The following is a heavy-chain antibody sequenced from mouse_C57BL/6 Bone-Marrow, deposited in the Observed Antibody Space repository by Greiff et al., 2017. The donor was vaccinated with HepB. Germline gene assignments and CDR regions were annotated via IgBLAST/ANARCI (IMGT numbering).Heavy chain of an antibody. J-gene: IGHJ2*01. CDR1: GYTFTDYE. CDR2: IDPETGGT. Sequence: VKLMESGAELVRPGASVTLSCKASGYTFTDYEMHWVKQTPVHGLEWIGAIDPETGGTAYNQKFKGKAILTADKSSSTAYMELRSLTSEDSAVYYCTPLHYFDYWGQGTTLTVSS. V-gene: IGHV1-15*01. CDR3: TPLHYFDY.